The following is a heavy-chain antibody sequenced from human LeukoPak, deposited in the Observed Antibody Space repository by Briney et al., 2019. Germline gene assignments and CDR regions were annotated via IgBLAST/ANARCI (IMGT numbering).Heavy chain of an antibody. CDR3: AREFRIQLWLGTYDY. V-gene: IGHV3-11*06. CDR2: ISSSSDYK. CDR1: GFAFSDYH. J-gene: IGHJ4*02. Sequence: PGGSLRLSCAASGFAFSDYHMSWIRQAPGKGLEWVSYISSSSDYKDYADSVRGRFTISRDNAKKSMYLQMNSLRAEDTAVYYCAREFRIQLWLGTYDYWGQGTLVTVSS. D-gene: IGHD5-18*01.